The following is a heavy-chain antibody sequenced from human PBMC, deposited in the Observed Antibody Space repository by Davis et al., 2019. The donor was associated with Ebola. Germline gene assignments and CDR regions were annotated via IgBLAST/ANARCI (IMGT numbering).Heavy chain of an antibody. Sequence: MPSETLSLTCSVSGGSISYYYWSWIRQPPGKGLEWIGYIYYSGSTTYNPSLKSPVTISVDTSENQFSLNLISVTAADTAVYYCARDYWATEGAFDVWGQGTLVTVSS. V-gene: IGHV4-59*01. CDR1: GGSISYYY. J-gene: IGHJ3*01. D-gene: IGHD2-8*02. CDR2: IYYSGST. CDR3: ARDYWATEGAFDV.